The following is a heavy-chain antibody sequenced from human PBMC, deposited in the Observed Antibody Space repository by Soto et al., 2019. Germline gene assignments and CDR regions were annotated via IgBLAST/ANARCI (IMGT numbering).Heavy chain of an antibody. CDR2: IIPIFGTA. J-gene: IGHJ5*02. CDR1: GGTFSSYA. CDR3: ARVVPPGYNWFDP. Sequence: GASVKVSCKASGGTFSSYAISWVRQAPGQGLEWMGGIIPIFGTANYAQKFQGRVTITADESTSTAYMELSSLRSEDTAVYYCARVVPPGYNWFDPWGQGTLVTVSS. V-gene: IGHV1-69*13.